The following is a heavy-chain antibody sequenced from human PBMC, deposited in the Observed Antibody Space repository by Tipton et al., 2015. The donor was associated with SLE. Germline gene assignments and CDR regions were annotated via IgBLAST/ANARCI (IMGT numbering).Heavy chain of an antibody. CDR2: ISAYNGKT. Sequence: QLVQSGAEVKKPGASVKVSCKASGYIFTRHDINWVRQAPGQGLEWMGWISAYNGKTNYAQMVEGRVTMSTDTSTNKAFMELRSLRSDDTAVYYCTRDTRYQHASDVWGQGTLVTVSS. D-gene: IGHD2-2*01. CDR3: TRDTRYQHASDV. J-gene: IGHJ4*02. V-gene: IGHV1-18*01. CDR1: GYIFTRHD.